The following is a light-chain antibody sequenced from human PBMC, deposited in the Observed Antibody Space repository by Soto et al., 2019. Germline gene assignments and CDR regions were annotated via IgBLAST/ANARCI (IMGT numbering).Light chain of an antibody. CDR1: QTISSW. J-gene: IGKJ4*01. Sequence: TQCPSTLSDSVGDRVTITWPDSQTISSWVAWYQQTPGKAPKLLIYKASTSKSGVPSRSSGSGSGTEFTLIISSLQSEDIADYYCQQYSGRPLTFGGGTKVDIK. CDR3: QQYSGRPLT. V-gene: IGKV1-5*03. CDR2: KAS.